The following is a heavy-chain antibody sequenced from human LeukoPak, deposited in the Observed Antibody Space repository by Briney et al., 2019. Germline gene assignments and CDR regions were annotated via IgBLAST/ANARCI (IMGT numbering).Heavy chain of an antibody. D-gene: IGHD4-11*01. CDR1: GGSISSGSYY. J-gene: IGHJ6*03. CDR2: IYTSGST. CDR3: ARSPYSNYYYYYYMDV. V-gene: IGHV4-61*02. Sequence: PSETLSLTCTVSGGSISSGSYYWSWIRQPAGKGLEWIGRIYTSGSTNYNPSRKSRVTISVDTSKNQFSLKLSSVAAADTAVYYCARSPYSNYYYYYYMDVWGKGTTVTVSS.